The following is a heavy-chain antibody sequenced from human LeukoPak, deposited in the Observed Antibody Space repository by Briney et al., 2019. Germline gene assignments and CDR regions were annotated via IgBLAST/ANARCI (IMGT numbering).Heavy chain of an antibody. CDR3: GRGAAAGTPGLAKDYLFLYLEV. D-gene: IGHD6-13*01. CDR1: GGTFSSYA. J-gene: IGHJ6*03. V-gene: IGHV1-69*05. CDR2: IIPISGTA. Sequence: GASVKVSCKASGGTFSSYAISWVRQAPGQGLEWMGGIIPISGTANYAQKFQGRVTITTDESTTTAYMEVTNLRSEDTAVYYCGRGAAAGTPGLAKDYLFLYLEVWGKGNPGTGS.